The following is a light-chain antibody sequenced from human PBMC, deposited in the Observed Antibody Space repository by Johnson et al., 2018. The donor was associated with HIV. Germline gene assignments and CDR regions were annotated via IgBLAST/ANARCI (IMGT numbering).Light chain of an antibody. CDR3: GTWDSSLSAGGNV. V-gene: IGLV1-51*02. J-gene: IGLJ1*01. CDR1: SSNIGNNF. CDR2: ENN. Sequence: QSVLTQPPSVSAAPGQKVTISCSGSSSNIGNNFVSWYQQLPGTAPKFLIYENNKRPSGIPARLSGAKSGTSATLAITGLQTGDEPDYYCGTWDSSLSAGGNVFGTGTKVTVL.